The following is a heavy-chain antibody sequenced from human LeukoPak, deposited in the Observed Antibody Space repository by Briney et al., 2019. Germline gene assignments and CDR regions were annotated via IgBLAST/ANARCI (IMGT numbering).Heavy chain of an antibody. CDR1: GFTFSYYT. CDR2: ISSTGSSI. CDR3: ARDDVAWNDVHWFDP. V-gene: IGHV3-21*01. J-gene: IGHJ5*02. Sequence: EGSLRLSCAASGFTFSYYTMSWVRQAPGKGLEWVPSISSTGSSIYYADSVKGRFTISRANAKNSLYLQMSSLRVEDTAVYYCARDDVAWNDVHWFDPWGQGTLVTVSS. D-gene: IGHD1-1*01.